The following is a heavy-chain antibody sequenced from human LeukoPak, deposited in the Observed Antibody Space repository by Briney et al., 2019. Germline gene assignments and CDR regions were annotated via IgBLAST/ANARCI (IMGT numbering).Heavy chain of an antibody. Sequence: GGSLRLSCATSGFTFSSYSMNWVRRAPGKGLEWVSSINSNSRYIYYADSVKGRLTISRDNSKNTLYLQMNSLRAEDTAVHYCASLITASEVFDYWGQGTLVTVSS. J-gene: IGHJ4*02. CDR1: GFTFSSYS. D-gene: IGHD3-22*01. V-gene: IGHV3-21*01. CDR3: ASLITASEVFDY. CDR2: INSNSRYI.